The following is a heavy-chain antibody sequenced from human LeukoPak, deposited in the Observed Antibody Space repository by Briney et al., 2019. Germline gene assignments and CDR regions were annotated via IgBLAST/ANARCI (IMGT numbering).Heavy chain of an antibody. V-gene: IGHV3-30*18. D-gene: IGHD4-17*01. Sequence: PGGSLRLSRAASGFTFSSYGMHWVRQAPGKGLEWVAVISYDGSNKYYADSVKGRFTISRDNSKNTLYLQMNSLRAEDTAVYYCAKEDYGDYPGDYWGQGTLVTVSS. CDR2: ISYDGSNK. J-gene: IGHJ4*02. CDR1: GFTFSSYG. CDR3: AKEDYGDYPGDY.